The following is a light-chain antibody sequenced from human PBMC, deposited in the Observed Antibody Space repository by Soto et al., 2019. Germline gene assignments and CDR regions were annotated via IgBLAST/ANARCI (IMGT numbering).Light chain of an antibody. CDR3: QQYGTEPWT. Sequence: EILITQSPSTLSVSVGERATITCRASQGISDALAWYQQKNGQSPRILIHGASTRQTGFPARFSGIGSGTDFTLSISSLEPEDFEVYYCQQYGTEPWTFGQGTKVDIK. CDR2: GAS. V-gene: IGKV3-15*01. CDR1: QGISDA. J-gene: IGKJ1*01.